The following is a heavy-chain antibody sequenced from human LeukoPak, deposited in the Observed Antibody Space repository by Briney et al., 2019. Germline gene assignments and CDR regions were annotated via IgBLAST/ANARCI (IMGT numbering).Heavy chain of an antibody. CDR2: IGGSGDTT. J-gene: IGHJ3*02. CDR3: AKRMATFGGPFDI. D-gene: IGHD5-24*01. Sequence: GRSLRLSCAASGFTFSTYGMHWVRQAPGKGLEWVSGIGGSGDTTYYADSVKGRCTISRDNPKNTVYLQMDSLRAEDTAVYYCAKRMATFGGPFDIWGQGTKLTVSS. V-gene: IGHV3-23*01. CDR1: GFTFSTYG.